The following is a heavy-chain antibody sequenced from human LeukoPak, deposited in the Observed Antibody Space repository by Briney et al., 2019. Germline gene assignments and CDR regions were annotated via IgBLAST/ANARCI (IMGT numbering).Heavy chain of an antibody. CDR1: GFTFSSYA. CDR3: AAGSGYVVAFDI. J-gene: IGHJ3*02. D-gene: IGHD3-22*01. V-gene: IGHV3-23*01. Sequence: GGSLRLSCAASGFTFSSYAMSWVRQAPGKGLEWVSAISGSGGSTYYADSVKGRFTISGDNSKNTLYLQMNSLRAEDTAVYYCAAGSGYVVAFDIWGQGTMVTVSS. CDR2: ISGSGGST.